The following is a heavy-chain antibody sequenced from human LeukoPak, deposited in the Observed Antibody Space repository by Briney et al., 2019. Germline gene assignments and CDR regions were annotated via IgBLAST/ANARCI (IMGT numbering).Heavy chain of an antibody. V-gene: IGHV3-48*01. Sequence: AGGSLRLSCAASGFTFSSYSMNWVRQAPGKGLEWVSYISSSSSTIYYADSVKGRFTISRDNAKNSLYLQMNSLRAEDTAVYYCARSGDIVVVVAATYFDYWGQGTLVTVSS. D-gene: IGHD2-15*01. CDR2: ISSSSSTI. CDR3: ARSGDIVVVVAATYFDY. J-gene: IGHJ4*02. CDR1: GFTFSSYS.